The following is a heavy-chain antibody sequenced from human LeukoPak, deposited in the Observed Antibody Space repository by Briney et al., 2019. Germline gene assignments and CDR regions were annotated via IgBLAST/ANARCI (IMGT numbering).Heavy chain of an antibody. J-gene: IGHJ4*02. V-gene: IGHV3-11*04. D-gene: IGHD5-18*01. CDR3: AKDRYSYAFEYSDS. CDR1: EFTFSDYY. Sequence: GGSLRLSCAASEFTFSDYYMRWIRQAPGKGLEWVSYISSDGSTIYYADSVKGRFTISRDNSKNTLSLQVSSLRAEDTAVYYCAKDRYSYAFEYSDSWGQGTLVTVSS. CDR2: ISSDGSTI.